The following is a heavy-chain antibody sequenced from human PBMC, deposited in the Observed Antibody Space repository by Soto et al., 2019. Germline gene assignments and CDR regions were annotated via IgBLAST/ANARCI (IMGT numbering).Heavy chain of an antibody. CDR2: ISGSAGST. D-gene: IGHD1-26*01. Sequence: HPGGSLRLSCAASGFTFRSYAMNWVRQAPGKGLEWVSAISGSAGSTYYADSVKGRFTISRDTSKNTLYLQMNSLRAEDTAVYYCAKGKSWSPAIVLDIWGQGTMVTDS. J-gene: IGHJ3*02. CDR3: AKGKSWSPAIVLDI. V-gene: IGHV3-23*01. CDR1: GFTFRSYA.